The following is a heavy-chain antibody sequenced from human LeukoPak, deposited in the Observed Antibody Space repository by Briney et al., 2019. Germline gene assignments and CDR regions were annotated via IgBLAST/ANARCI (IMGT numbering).Heavy chain of an antibody. D-gene: IGHD1-20*01. J-gene: IGHJ4*02. Sequence: GGSLRLSCAASGFTVSSNYMSWVRQAPGKALEWVSVIYAGGITYYADSVKGRFSISRGNSKNTLYLQMNSLRAEDTAVYYCARGFGYSNNYYFDYWGQGTLVTVSS. CDR1: GFTVSSNY. CDR2: IYAGGIT. V-gene: IGHV3-66*01. CDR3: ARGFGYSNNYYFDY.